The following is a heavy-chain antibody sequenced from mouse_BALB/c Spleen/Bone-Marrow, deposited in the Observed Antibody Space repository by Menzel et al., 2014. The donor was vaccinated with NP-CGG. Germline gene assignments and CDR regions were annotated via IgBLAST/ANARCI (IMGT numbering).Heavy chain of an antibody. V-gene: IGHV3-8*02. CDR1: GDSITSGY. Sequence: EVQLQQSGPSLVKPSQTLSLTCSVTGDSITSGYRNWIRKFPGNKLEYMGYISYSGRTYYNPSLKSRISITRDTSKNQYYLQLNSVTTEDTATYYCARAGYRYDVGYAMDYWGQGTSVTVSS. CDR3: ARAGYRYDVGYAMDY. CDR2: ISYSGRT. J-gene: IGHJ4*01. D-gene: IGHD2-14*01.